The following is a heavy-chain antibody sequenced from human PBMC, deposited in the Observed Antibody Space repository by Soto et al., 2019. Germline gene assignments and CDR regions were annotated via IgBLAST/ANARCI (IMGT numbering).Heavy chain of an antibody. CDR1: GGSISSSSYY. V-gene: IGHV4-39*01. J-gene: IGHJ6*02. CDR3: ARKYYYGSGNRLVNYYYYGMDV. Sequence: SETLSLTCTVSGGSISSSSYYWGWIRQPPGKGLEWIGSIYYSGSTYYNPSLKSRVTISVDTSKNQFSLKLSSVTAADTAVYYCARKYYYGSGNRLVNYYYYGMDVWGQGTTVTVSS. CDR2: IYYSGST. D-gene: IGHD3-10*01.